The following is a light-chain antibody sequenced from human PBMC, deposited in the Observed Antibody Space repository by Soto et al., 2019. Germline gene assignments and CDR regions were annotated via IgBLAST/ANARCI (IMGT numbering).Light chain of an antibody. CDR1: QSVSRY. J-gene: IGKJ4*01. CDR3: QQRSDWPFT. V-gene: IGKV3-11*01. Sequence: DIVLTQSPATLSLSPGERATLSCRASQSVSRYLAWYQQKPGQAPRLLIYDASNRATGIPARFSGSGSGTDFTLTISSLEPEDFAVYYCQQRSDWPFTFGGGTKVEI. CDR2: DAS.